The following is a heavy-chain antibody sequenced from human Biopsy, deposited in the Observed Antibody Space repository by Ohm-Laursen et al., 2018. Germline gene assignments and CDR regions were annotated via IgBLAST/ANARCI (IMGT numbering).Heavy chain of an antibody. Sequence: GASVKVSCKASGYTFTSYDIKWVRQATGQGLEYLGWMNPNSGNTGYAQKFQGRVTMTRNTSVSTAYMDLSSLRSDDTAVYYCARVFCTSTTCYGLLDNWGQGTVVTVSS. D-gene: IGHD2/OR15-2a*01. CDR3: ARVFCTSTTCYGLLDN. J-gene: IGHJ4*02. V-gene: IGHV1-8*01. CDR1: GYTFTSYD. CDR2: MNPNSGNT.